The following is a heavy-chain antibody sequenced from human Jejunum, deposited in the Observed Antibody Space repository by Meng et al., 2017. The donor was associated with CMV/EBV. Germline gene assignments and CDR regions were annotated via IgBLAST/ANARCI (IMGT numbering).Heavy chain of an antibody. D-gene: IGHD2-15*01. Sequence: WVRQAPGKGLEWVGRIRSKAKSYATAYAASVEGRFTISRDDSKNTAYLQMNSLKTEDTAVYYYTRRTFCSGGSCYPDYYHYDMDVWGQGTTVTVSS. J-gene: IGHJ6*02. V-gene: IGHV3-73*01. CDR2: IRSKAKSYAT. CDR3: TRRTFCSGGSCYPDYYHYDMDV.